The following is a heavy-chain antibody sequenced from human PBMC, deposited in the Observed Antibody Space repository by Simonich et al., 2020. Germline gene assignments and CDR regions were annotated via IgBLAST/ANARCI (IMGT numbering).Heavy chain of an antibody. D-gene: IGHD2-8*01. CDR3: AKDGGYCTNGVCYYFDY. CDR2: ISWNSGSI. Sequence: EVQLVESGGGLVQPGRSLRLSCAASGFTFDDYAMHWVRQAPGKGREWVSGISWNSGSIGYADSVNGRFTISRDNAKNSLYLQMNSLRAEDTALYYCAKDGGYCTNGVCYYFDYWGQGTLVTVSS. J-gene: IGHJ4*02. V-gene: IGHV3-9*01. CDR1: GFTFDDYA.